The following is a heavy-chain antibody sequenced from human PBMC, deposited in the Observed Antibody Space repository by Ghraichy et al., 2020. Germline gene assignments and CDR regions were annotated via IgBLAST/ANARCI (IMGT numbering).Heavy chain of an antibody. CDR2: IIPIFGTA. J-gene: IGHJ4*02. CDR1: GGTFSSYA. CDR3: ARDRTAIPGLLTNYDDY. D-gene: IGHD2-2*02. V-gene: IGHV1-69*06. Sequence: SVKVSCKASGGTFSSYAISWVRQAPGQGLEWMGGIIPIFGTANYAQKFQGRVTITADKSTSTAYMELSSLRSEDTAVYYCARDRTAIPGLLTNYDDYWGQGTLVTVSS.